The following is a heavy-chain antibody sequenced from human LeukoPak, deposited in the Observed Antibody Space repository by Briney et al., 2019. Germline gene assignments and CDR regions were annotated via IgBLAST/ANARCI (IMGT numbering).Heavy chain of an antibody. CDR3: ASVDTAMALDAFDI. CDR1: GYTFTGYY. D-gene: IGHD5-18*01. J-gene: IGHJ3*02. CDR2: INPNSGGT. V-gene: IGHV1-2*02. Sequence: ASVKVSCKASGYTFTGYYMHWVRQAPGQGLEWMGWINPNSGGTNYAQKFQGRVTMTRDTSISTAYMELSRLRSDDTAVYYCASVDTAMALDAFDIWDQGTMVTVSS.